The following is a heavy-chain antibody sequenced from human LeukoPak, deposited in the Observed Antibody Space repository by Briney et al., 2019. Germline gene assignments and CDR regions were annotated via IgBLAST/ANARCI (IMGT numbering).Heavy chain of an antibody. J-gene: IGHJ6*03. CDR2: IYYNGNT. V-gene: IGHV4-39*07. D-gene: IGHD3-9*01. Sequence: SETLSLTCTVSSTSIRSSNYYWGWIRQPPGKGLEWIGSIYYNGNTYYNPSLKSRVTISVDTSKNQFSLKLSSVTAADTAVYYCARGRYDILTGYFRRSYYMDVWGKGTTVTVSS. CDR3: ARGRYDILTGYFRRSYYMDV. CDR1: STSIRSSNYY.